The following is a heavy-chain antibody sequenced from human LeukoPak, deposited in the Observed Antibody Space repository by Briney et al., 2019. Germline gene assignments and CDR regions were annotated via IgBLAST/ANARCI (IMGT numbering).Heavy chain of an antibody. D-gene: IGHD1-7*01. CDR3: GRDPNGNYIGAFEM. CDR2: IHGGADIP. J-gene: IGHJ3*02. CDR1: GFTFSHYD. V-gene: IGHV3-23*01. Sequence: GGSLRLSCTASGFTFSHYDMTWVRQAPGKGLEWVSSIHGGADIPSYADSVKGRFTISRDNSKNTLFLEMNSLRGEDTAVYYCGRDPNGNYIGAFEMWGPGTKVTVSS.